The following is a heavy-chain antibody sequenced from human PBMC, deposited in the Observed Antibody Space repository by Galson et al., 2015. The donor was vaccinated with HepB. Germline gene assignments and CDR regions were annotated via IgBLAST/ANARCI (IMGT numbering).Heavy chain of an antibody. Sequence: TLSLTCAVSGGSFSGYYWNWIRQPPGKGLEWIGEINHSGSPKYNSSLKSRVTISIDTSKNQFSLKLSSVTAADTAVYYCARGVGYSGSGSYYTRWGQGTLVTVSS. CDR2: INHSGSP. V-gene: IGHV4-34*01. D-gene: IGHD3-10*01. J-gene: IGHJ4*02. CDR1: GGSFSGYY. CDR3: ARGVGYSGSGSYYTR.